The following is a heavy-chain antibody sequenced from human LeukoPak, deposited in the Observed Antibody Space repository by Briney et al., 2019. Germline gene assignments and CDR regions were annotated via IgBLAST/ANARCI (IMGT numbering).Heavy chain of an antibody. D-gene: IGHD3-10*01. J-gene: IGHJ4*02. CDR1: GYSFTSYW. V-gene: IGHV5-51*01. Sequence: GESLKIPCKGSGYSFTSYWIGWVRQMPGKGLEWMGIIYPGDSDTRYSPSFQGQVTISADKSISTAYLQWSSLKASDTAMYYCARRYYYGSGSYYKNHFDYWGQGTLVTVSS. CDR3: ARRYYYGSGSYYKNHFDY. CDR2: IYPGDSDT.